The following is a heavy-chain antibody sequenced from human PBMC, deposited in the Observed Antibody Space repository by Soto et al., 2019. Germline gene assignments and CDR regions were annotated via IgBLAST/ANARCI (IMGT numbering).Heavy chain of an antibody. CDR2: ISSSSSYI. CDR1: GFTFSSYS. CDR3: ARDHIVVVVDATPTYYSSGMDV. D-gene: IGHD2-15*01. V-gene: IGHV3-21*01. J-gene: IGHJ6*02. Sequence: EVQLVESGGGLVKPGGSLRLSCAASGFTFSSYSMNWVRQAPGKGLEWVSSISSSSSYIYYADSVKGRFTISRDNAKNSLYLQMNSLTAEDTAVYYCARDHIVVVVDATPTYYSSGMDVWGQGTTVTVSS.